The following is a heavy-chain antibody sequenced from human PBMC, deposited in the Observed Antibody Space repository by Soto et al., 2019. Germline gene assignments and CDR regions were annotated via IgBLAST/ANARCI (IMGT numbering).Heavy chain of an antibody. D-gene: IGHD3-22*01. CDR1: GFTFSSYA. CDR3: AKDRFYYDSSAYSYDAFDI. Sequence: GGSLRLSCAASGFTFSSYAMSWVRQAPGKGLEWVSAISGSGGSTYYADSVKGRFTISRDNSKNTLYLQMNSLRAEDTALYYCAKDRFYYDSSAYSYDAFDIWGQGTMVTVSS. J-gene: IGHJ3*02. V-gene: IGHV3-23*01. CDR2: ISGSGGST.